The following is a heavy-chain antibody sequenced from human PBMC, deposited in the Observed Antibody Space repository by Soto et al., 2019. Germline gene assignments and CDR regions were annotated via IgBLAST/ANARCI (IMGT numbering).Heavy chain of an antibody. J-gene: IGHJ5*02. CDR1: GFIFENFG. CDR2: ISGSGYI. CDR3: AREGALKPFSS. Sequence: PGGSLRLSCAASGFIFENFGMSWVRQAPGKGLEWISSISGSGYIHYADSVKGRFTISRDNAKNSVYLQMDSLRVEDTAVYYCAREGALKPFSSWGQGALVTVSS. V-gene: IGHV3-21*01.